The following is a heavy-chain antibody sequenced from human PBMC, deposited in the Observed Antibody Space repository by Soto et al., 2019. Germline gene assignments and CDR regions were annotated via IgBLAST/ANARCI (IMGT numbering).Heavy chain of an antibody. CDR3: ARGGYGYPNYYFNGLDV. J-gene: IGHJ6*02. CDR2: INPNRGGT. V-gene: IGHV1-2*04. D-gene: IGHD5-18*01. CDR1: GYTFIGHY. Sequence: ASLKVSCNASGYTFIGHYIHWVRQVPGQGLEWMGWINPNRGGTNHAQKFQDWVTITRDTSINTDYMELSRLKSDDTAVYYCARGGYGYPNYYFNGLDVWGQGTAVTVSS.